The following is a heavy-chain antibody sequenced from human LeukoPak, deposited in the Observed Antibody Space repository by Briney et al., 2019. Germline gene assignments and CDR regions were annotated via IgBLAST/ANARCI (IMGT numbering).Heavy chain of an antibody. CDR3: ARSKPVEMATIDY. CDR2: INPNSGGT. D-gene: IGHD5-24*01. Sequence: GASVKVSCKASGYTFTGYYMPWVRQAPGQGLEWMGRINPNSGGTNYAQKFQGRVTMTRDTSISTAYMELSRLRSDDTAVYYCARSKPVEMATIDYWGQGTLVTVSS. V-gene: IGHV1-2*06. J-gene: IGHJ4*02. CDR1: GYTFTGYY.